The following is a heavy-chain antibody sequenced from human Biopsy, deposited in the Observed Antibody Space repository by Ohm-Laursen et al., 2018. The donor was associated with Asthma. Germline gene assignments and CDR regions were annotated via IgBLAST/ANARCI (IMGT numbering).Heavy chain of an antibody. D-gene: IGHD5-12*01. CDR2: ISYDGNHK. CDR1: GFMFRSFG. Sequence: RSLRLSCAASGFMFRSFGMHWVRQAQGKGLEWVAVISYDGNHKFYEDSVKGRFTISRDNSKNTLYPQMNSLRTEDTAVYYCAKRRGYSGHDNDYWGQGTLVIVSS. V-gene: IGHV3-30*18. J-gene: IGHJ4*02. CDR3: AKRRGYSGHDNDY.